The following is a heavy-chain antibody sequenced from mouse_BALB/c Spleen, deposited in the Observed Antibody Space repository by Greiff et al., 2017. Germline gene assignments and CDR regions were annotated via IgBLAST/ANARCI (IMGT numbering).Heavy chain of an antibody. Sequence: EVKLVESGGGLVQPKGSLKLSCAASGFTFNTYAMNWVRQAPGKGLEWVARIRSKSNNYATYYADSVKDRFTISRADSQTMLYLQMNNLKTEDTAMYYCVRDGNHAMDYWGQGTSVTVSS. CDR2: IRSKSNNYAT. V-gene: IGHV10-1*02. CDR1: GFTFNTYA. CDR3: VRDGNHAMDY. D-gene: IGHD2-1*01. J-gene: IGHJ4*01.